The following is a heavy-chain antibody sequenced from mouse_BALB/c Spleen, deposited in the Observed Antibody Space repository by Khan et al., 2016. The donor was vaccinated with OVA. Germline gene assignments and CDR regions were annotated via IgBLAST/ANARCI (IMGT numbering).Heavy chain of an antibody. Sequence: EVKLEVSGPSLVKPSQTLSLTCSVTGDSITSGYWNWIRKFPGNKLEYMGYIRSSDSTFYNPSLTSRISITRDTSKNPYYLQLNSVTTEDTATYYCARWNYRYDGYCDYWGQGTTLTVSS. D-gene: IGHD2-14*01. CDR3: ARWNYRYDGYCDY. CDR2: IRSSDST. CDR1: GDSITSGY. J-gene: IGHJ2*01. V-gene: IGHV3-8*02.